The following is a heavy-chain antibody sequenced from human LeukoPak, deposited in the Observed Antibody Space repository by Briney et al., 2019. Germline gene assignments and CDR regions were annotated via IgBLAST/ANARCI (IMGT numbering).Heavy chain of an antibody. J-gene: IGHJ4*02. Sequence: SETLSLTCGVYGGSLSGYYWSWIRQPPGKGLEWIGEISHSGSTNYNPSLKSRFTISVDTSKNQFSLKLSSVTAADTAVYYCARSSGRDWGQGTLVTVSS. CDR2: ISHSGST. CDR1: GGSLSGYY. D-gene: IGHD3-10*01. V-gene: IGHV4-34*01. CDR3: ARSSGRD.